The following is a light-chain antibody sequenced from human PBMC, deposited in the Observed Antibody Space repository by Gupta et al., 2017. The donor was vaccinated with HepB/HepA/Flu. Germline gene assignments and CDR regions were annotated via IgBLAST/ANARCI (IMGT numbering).Light chain of an antibody. Sequence: QAVLTQPPSLSASPGASASPTCTLRSGINVGPYRIYWYHQQPGSPPQCLRRYKSDSDKQQGSGVPSRFSGSKDASANAGILLISGLQAEDEDDYYCLIWHNSAWVFGGGTKLTVL. V-gene: IGLV5-45*01. CDR1: SGINVGPYR. J-gene: IGLJ3*02. CDR3: LIWHNSAWV. CDR2: YKSDSDK.